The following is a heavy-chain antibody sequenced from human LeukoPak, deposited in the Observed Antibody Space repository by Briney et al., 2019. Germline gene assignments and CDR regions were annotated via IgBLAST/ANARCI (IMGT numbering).Heavy chain of an antibody. CDR1: XFTXXXYA. CDR3: AKDIHRLTLSYFDY. D-gene: IGHD4/OR15-4a*01. J-gene: IGHJ4*02. Sequence: AAXXFTXXXYAMHWVRQAPGKGLEWVSGITWNSGSIVYADSVKGRFTISRDNAKNSLYLQMNSLRAEDMALYYCAKDIHRLTLSYFDYWGQGTLVTVSS. V-gene: IGHV3-9*03. CDR2: ITWNSGSI.